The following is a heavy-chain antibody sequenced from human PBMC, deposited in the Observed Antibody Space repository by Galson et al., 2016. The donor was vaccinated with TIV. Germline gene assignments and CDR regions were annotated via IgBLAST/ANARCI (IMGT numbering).Heavy chain of an antibody. D-gene: IGHD1-7*01. CDR1: GDSVSGNTAA. V-gene: IGHV6-1*01. CDR3: SRGNWNYGMGGAMDV. Sequence: CAISGDSVSGNTAAWNWVRQSPSRGLEWLGRTYYTSKWNTDYAVSVKGRIIIRPDTSMNQVSLQLSSVIPDDTAVYYRSRGNWNYGMGGAMDVWGQGTTVTVSS. J-gene: IGHJ6*02. CDR2: TYYTSKWNT.